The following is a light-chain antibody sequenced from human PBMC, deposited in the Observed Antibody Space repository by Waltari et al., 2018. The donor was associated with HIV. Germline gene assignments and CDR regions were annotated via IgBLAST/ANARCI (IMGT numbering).Light chain of an antibody. Sequence: QSALTQPASVSGSPGQSITISCTGTSSDAGGYNYVSWYQQHPGKAPKLMIYEVSNRPSGVSNRFSGSKSGNTASLTISGLQAEDEAEYYCSSYTSSSTLVFGGGTKLTVL. CDR3: SSYTSSSTLV. CDR2: EVS. V-gene: IGLV2-14*01. J-gene: IGLJ2*01. CDR1: SSDAGGYNY.